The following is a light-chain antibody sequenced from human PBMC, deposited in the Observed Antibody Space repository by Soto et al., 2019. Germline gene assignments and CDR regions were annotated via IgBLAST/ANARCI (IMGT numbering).Light chain of an antibody. CDR2: DAS. Sequence: EIVLTQSPATLSLSPGERATLSCRASQSFSSYLAWYQQEPGQAPRLLIYDASNRATGIPARFSGSGSGTDFTLTISSLEPEDFAVYYCQQYNNWPPVTFGQGTKVDIK. CDR1: QSFSSY. V-gene: IGKV3-11*01. CDR3: QQYNNWPPVT. J-gene: IGKJ1*01.